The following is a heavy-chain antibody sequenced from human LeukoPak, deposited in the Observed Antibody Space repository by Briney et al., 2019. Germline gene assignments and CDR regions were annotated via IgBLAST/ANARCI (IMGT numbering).Heavy chain of an antibody. J-gene: IGHJ6*03. D-gene: IGHD1-26*01. V-gene: IGHV4-30-4*08. CDR3: ARDLSPHSGSPGWYYYYYMDV. CDR2: IYYSGST. CDR1: GGSISSGDYY. Sequence: PSETLSLTCTVSGGSISSGDYYWSWIRQPPGKGLEWIGYIYYSGSTYYNPSLKSRVTISVDTSKNQLSLKLSSVTAADTAVYYCARDLSPHSGSPGWYYYYYMDVWGKGTTVTVSS.